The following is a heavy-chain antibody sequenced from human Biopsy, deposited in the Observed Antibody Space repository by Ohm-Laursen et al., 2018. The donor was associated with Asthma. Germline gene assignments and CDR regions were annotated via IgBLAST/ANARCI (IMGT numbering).Heavy chain of an antibody. Sequence: SLRLSCAASGFTFSSYGMYWVRQAPGKGLEWVAVISYDGSNKYYADSVKGRFTISRDNSKNTLYLQMNSLRAEDMAVYYCAKDTEGRYDFWSGLSYNYYGMDVWGQGTTVTVSS. CDR3: AKDTEGRYDFWSGLSYNYYGMDV. CDR2: ISYDGSNK. J-gene: IGHJ6*02. CDR1: GFTFSSYG. V-gene: IGHV3-30*18. D-gene: IGHD3-3*01.